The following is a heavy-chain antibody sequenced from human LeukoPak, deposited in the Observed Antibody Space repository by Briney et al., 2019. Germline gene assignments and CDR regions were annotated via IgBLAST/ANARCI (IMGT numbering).Heavy chain of an antibody. J-gene: IGHJ5*02. CDR2: ISYDGSNK. CDR3: ARDICGADCYALFGP. Sequence: PGGSLRLSCAASGFTFSSYGMHWVRQAPGKGLEWVAAISYDGSNKYYADSVKGRFTISRDNSKNTLYLQMNSLRAEDTAIYYCARDICGADCYALFGPWGQGTLVTVSS. D-gene: IGHD2-21*02. V-gene: IGHV3-30*03. CDR1: GFTFSSYG.